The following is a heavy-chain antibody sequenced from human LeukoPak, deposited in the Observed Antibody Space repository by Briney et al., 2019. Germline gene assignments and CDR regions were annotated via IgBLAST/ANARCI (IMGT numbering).Heavy chain of an antibody. CDR1: EFTFSSYG. J-gene: IGHJ3*02. V-gene: IGHV3-23*01. Sequence: GGSLRLSCAASEFTFSSYGMHWVRQAPGKGLEWVSAISGSGGSTYYTDSVKGRFTISRDNSKNTLYLQMNSLRAEDTALYYCAKIGWDDAFDIWGQGTMVTVSS. CDR3: AKIGWDDAFDI. CDR2: ISGSGGST. D-gene: IGHD6-19*01.